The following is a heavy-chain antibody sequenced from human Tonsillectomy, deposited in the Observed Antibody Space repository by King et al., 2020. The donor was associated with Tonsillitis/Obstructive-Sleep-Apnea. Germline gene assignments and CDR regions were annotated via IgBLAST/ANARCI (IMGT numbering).Heavy chain of an antibody. D-gene: IGHD2-8*01. CDR1: GFTFSNAW. J-gene: IGHJ4*02. V-gene: IGHV3-15*01. CDR3: TTGYCTNGVCYSPDY. Sequence: VQLVESGGGLVKPGGSLRLSCAASGFTFSNAWMSWVRQAPGKGLEWVGRIKSKTDGGTTDYAAPVKGRFTISRDDSKNTLYQQMNSLKTEDTAVYYCTTGYCTNGVCYSPDYWGQGTLVTVSS. CDR2: IKSKTDGGTT.